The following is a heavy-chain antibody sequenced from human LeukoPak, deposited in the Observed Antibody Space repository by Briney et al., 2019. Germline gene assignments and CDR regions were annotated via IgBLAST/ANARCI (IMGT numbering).Heavy chain of an antibody. J-gene: IGHJ4*02. CDR2: IYYSGST. CDR3: ARHVARGSSGGPFDY. Sequence: TSETLSLTCTVSGGSISSSSYYWGWIRQPPGKGLEWIGSIYYSGSTYYNPSLKSRVTISVDTSKNQFSLKLSSVTAADTAVYYCARHVARGSSGGPFDYWGQGTLVTVSS. D-gene: IGHD1-26*01. V-gene: IGHV4-39*01. CDR1: GGSISSSSYY.